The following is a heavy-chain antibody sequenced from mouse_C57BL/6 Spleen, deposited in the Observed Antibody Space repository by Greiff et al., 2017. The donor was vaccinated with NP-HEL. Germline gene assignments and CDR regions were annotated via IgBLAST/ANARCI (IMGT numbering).Heavy chain of an antibody. CDR3: ARKKDYGYYAMDY. J-gene: IGHJ4*01. D-gene: IGHD1-1*01. CDR2: IYPSDSET. CDR1: GYTFTSYW. Sequence: QVQLQQPGAELVRPGSSVKLSCKASGYTFTSYWMDWVKQRPGQGLEWIGNIYPSDSETHYNQKFKDKATLTVDKSSSTAYMQLSSLTSEDSAVYYCARKKDYGYYAMDYWGQGTSVTVSS. V-gene: IGHV1-61*01.